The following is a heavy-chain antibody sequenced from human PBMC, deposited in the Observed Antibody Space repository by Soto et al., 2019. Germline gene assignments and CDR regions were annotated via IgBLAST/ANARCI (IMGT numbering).Heavy chain of an antibody. Sequence: QVQLVESGGGVVQPGRCLRLSCAASGFTFRSYGMDWVRQAQGKGLVWVAVISYDGSNKYYADSVKGRFTISRDSSKNTLYLQMKSLIAEDTAVYYCAKVVVARTNWYYFDCWGQGTLVTVSS. J-gene: IGHJ4*02. V-gene: IGHV3-30*18. CDR1: GFTFRSYG. CDR2: ISYDGSNK. D-gene: IGHD2-2*01. CDR3: AKVVVARTNWYYFDC.